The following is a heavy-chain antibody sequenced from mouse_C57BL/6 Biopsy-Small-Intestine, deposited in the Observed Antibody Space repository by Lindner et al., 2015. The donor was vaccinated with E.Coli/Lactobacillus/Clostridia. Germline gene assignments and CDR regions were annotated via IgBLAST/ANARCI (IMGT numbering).Heavy chain of an antibody. CDR2: ITGDSSSI. Sequence: QLQESGGGLVKPGVRKLSCATSGFIFSDFGMHWVRQAPEKGLEWIAYITGDSSSIYYADTVKGRFTISRDNAKNTLFLQMTSLRSEDTAMYYCARRPSDVYVMDYWGQGTSVTVSS. J-gene: IGHJ4*01. CDR3: ARRPSDVYVMDY. V-gene: IGHV5-17*01. D-gene: IGHD2-3*01. CDR1: GFIFSDFG.